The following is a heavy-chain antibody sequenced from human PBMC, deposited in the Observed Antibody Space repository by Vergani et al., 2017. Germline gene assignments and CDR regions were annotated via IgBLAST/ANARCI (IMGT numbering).Heavy chain of an antibody. V-gene: IGHV3-23*01. J-gene: IGHJ4*02. Sequence: EVQLLESGGGLVQPGGSLRLSCAASGFTFSSYAMSWVRQAPGKGLEWVSAISGSGGSTYYADSVKGRFTISRDNSKNTLYLQMNSLRAEDTAVYYCAKVITRISGWYDNFDYWGQGTLVTVSS. D-gene: IGHD6-19*01. CDR1: GFTFSSYA. CDR3: AKVITRISGWYDNFDY. CDR2: ISGSGGST.